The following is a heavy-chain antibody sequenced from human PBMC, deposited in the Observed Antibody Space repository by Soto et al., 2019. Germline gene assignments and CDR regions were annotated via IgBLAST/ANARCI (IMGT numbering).Heavy chain of an antibody. CDR3: ARVKQQLAWLNFDY. CDR1: GFTFSSYW. CDR2: IKQDGSEK. D-gene: IGHD6-13*01. Sequence: PGGSLRLSCASSGFTFSSYWMSWVRQAPGKGLEWVANIKQDGSEKYYVDSVKGRFTISRDNAKNSLYLQMNSLRAEDTAVYYCARVKQQLAWLNFDYWGQGTLVTVSS. J-gene: IGHJ4*02. V-gene: IGHV3-7*03.